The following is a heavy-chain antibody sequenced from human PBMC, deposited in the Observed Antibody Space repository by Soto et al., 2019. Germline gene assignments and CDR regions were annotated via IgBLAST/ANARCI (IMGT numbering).Heavy chain of an antibody. D-gene: IGHD2-8*01. CDR2: IKQDGSEK. CDR1: GLTFSSYW. Sequence: EVQLVESGGGLVQPGASLRLSCAASGLTFSSYWMSWVRQAPGKGLEWVANIKQDGSEKYYVDSVKGRFTISRDNAKNSLYLQMNSLRAQDTAVYYCARDLRYCTNRVCPNYFDYWGQGTLVTVSS. CDR3: ARDLRYCTNRVCPNYFDY. V-gene: IGHV3-7*01. J-gene: IGHJ4*02.